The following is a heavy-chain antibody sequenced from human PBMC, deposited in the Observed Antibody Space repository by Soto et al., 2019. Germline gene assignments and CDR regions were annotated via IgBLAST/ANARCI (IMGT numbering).Heavy chain of an antibody. V-gene: IGHV1-69*12. Sequence: QVQLVQSGAEVKKPGSSVKVSCKASGGTFSSYAISWVRQAPGQGLEWMGGINPIFGTANYAQKFQGRVTITADEWTSTAYMELSSMRSDDTAVYYCAGDDPITMPNWFDPWGQGGLVTVSS. D-gene: IGHD3-3*01. CDR2: INPIFGTA. CDR3: AGDDPITMPNWFDP. J-gene: IGHJ5*02. CDR1: GGTFSSYA.